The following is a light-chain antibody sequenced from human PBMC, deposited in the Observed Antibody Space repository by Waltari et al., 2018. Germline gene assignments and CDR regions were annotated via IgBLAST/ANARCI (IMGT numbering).Light chain of an antibody. V-gene: IGLV2-14*03. CDR2: AVT. J-gene: IGLJ1*01. Sequence: QSALPQPASVSGSPGQSITLSCPGTSSDVGGYNYVSWYQQHPGKAPKLMIYAVTTPPSGVSNRFSGSKSGNTASLTISGLQAEDEADYYCSSYTSSNTLGFGTGTKVTVL. CDR3: SSYTSSNTLG. CDR1: SSDVGGYNY.